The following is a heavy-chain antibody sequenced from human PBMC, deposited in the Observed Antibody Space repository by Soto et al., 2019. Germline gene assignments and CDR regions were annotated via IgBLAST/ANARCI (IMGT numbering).Heavy chain of an antibody. CDR1: GFTFSDAW. D-gene: IGHD3-9*01. J-gene: IGHJ4*02. CDR3: TCLPYDILTGSKWHYFDY. V-gene: IGHV3-15*01. CDR2: IKSKTYGGTR. Sequence: EVYLVESGGGLVKPGGALRLSCAASGFTFSDAWMSWVRQAPGKGLEWVGRIKSKTYGGTRDYAAPVKGRVTISRDDSKNTLYLHMNSLKTADTAVYYCTCLPYDILTGSKWHYFDYWGQGTLVTVSS.